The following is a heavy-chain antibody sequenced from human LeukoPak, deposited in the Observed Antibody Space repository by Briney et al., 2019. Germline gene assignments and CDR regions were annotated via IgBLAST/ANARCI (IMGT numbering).Heavy chain of an antibody. CDR2: ISYDGSNK. V-gene: IGHV3-30*18. CDR3: AKDLYGSGSS. Sequence: GGSLRLSCAASGFTFSSYPLNWVRQAPGKGLEWVAVISYDGSNKYYADSVKGRFTISRDNSKNTLYLQLNSLRAEDTAVYYCAKDLYGSGSSWGQGTLVTVSS. CDR1: GFTFSSYP. J-gene: IGHJ5*02. D-gene: IGHD3-10*01.